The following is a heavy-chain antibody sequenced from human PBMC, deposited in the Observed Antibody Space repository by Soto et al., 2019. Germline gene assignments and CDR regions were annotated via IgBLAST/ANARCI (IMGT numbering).Heavy chain of an antibody. V-gene: IGHV3-11*01. Sequence: GGSLRLSCAASGFTFSDYYMSWIRQAPGKGLEWVSYISSSGSTIYYADSVKGRFTISRDNAKNSLYLQMNSLRAEDMAVYYCARDRTYYYDSSGYYDYWGQGTLVTVSS. CDR3: ARDRTYYYDSSGYYDY. D-gene: IGHD3-22*01. CDR2: ISSSGSTI. J-gene: IGHJ4*02. CDR1: GFTFSDYY.